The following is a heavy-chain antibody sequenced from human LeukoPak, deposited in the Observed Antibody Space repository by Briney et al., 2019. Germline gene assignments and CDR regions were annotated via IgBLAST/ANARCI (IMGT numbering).Heavy chain of an antibody. CDR3: ARGEGVYCSSTSCHRGAFDI. D-gene: IGHD2-2*01. V-gene: IGHV4-59*01. Sequence: KSSETLSLTCTVSGGSISSYYWSWIRQPPGKGLEWIGYIYYSGSTNYNPSLKSRVTISVDTSKNQFSLKLSSVTAADTAVYYCARGEGVYCSSTSCHRGAFDIWGQGTMVTASS. CDR2: IYYSGST. J-gene: IGHJ3*02. CDR1: GGSISSYY.